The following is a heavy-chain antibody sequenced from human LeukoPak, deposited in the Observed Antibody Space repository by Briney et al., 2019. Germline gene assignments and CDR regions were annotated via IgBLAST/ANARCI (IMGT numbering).Heavy chain of an antibody. CDR1: GYTFTSYY. V-gene: IGHV1-46*01. CDR3: ARSGIVGATDYFDY. CDR2: INPTGGST. J-gene: IGHJ4*02. D-gene: IGHD1-26*01. Sequence: ASVKVSCKASGYTFTSYYMHWVRQAPGQGLEWMGLINPTGGSTGYAQKFQGRVTMTRNTSISTAYMELSSLRSEDTAVYYCARSGIVGATDYFDYWGQGTLVTVSS.